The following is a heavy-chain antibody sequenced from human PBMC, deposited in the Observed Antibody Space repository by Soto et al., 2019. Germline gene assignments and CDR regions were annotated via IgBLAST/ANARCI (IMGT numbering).Heavy chain of an antibody. Sequence: GESLKISCKGSGYSFTSYWIGWVRQMPGKGLEWMGIIYPGDSDTRYSPSFQGQVTISADKSISTAYLQWSSLKASDTAMYYCARLIHYYDSSGYYPVDAFDIWGQGTMVTVSS. D-gene: IGHD3-22*01. CDR1: GYSFTSYW. J-gene: IGHJ3*02. CDR2: IYPGDSDT. V-gene: IGHV5-51*01. CDR3: ARLIHYYDSSGYYPVDAFDI.